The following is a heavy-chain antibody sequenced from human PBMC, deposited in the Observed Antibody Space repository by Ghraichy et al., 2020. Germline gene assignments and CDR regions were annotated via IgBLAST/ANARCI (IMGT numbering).Heavy chain of an antibody. D-gene: IGHD6-6*01. CDR3: ARVESGQYSWRLDY. Sequence: GGSLRLSCAAFGFTFSSYSMNWVRQAPGKGLQWVSSITSSDYIYYAASVKGRFTISRDNAKNSLYLQMDSLRADDTAVYYCARVESGQYSWRLDYWGQGTLVTVSS. CDR1: GFTFSSYS. CDR2: ITSSDYI. J-gene: IGHJ4*02. V-gene: IGHV3-21*01.